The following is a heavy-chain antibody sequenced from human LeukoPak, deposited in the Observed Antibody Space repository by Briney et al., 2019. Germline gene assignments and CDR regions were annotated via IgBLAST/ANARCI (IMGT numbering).Heavy chain of an antibody. CDR3: ARGDYSSHTL. CDR2: IKTDGSDT. CDR1: GFTFSSYW. J-gene: IGHJ4*02. Sequence: GGSLRLSCAASGFTFSSYWMHWVRQSPGKGLVWVSRIKTDGSDTYYADSVRGRFTISRDNAKNTLYLQMDSLRAEDTAVYLCARGDYSSHTLWGQGTLVTVSS. D-gene: IGHD4-11*01. V-gene: IGHV3-74*01.